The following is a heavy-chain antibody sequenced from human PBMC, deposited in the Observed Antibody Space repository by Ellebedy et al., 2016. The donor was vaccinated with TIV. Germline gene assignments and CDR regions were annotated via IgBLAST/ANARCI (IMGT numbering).Heavy chain of an antibody. J-gene: IGHJ6*02. CDR3: VRKMVPPGPDDYFYEMDV. D-gene: IGHD2-8*01. CDR2: AWYNGDYK. Sequence: GESLKISCAASGFTFISYGMHWVRRAPGKGLEWVAVAWYNGDYKRIADSVKGRFTISRDNSKSTVSLQMHSLRVEDTAVYYCVRKMVPPGPDDYFYEMDVWGQGTTVTGSS. CDR1: GFTFISYG. V-gene: IGHV3-33*01.